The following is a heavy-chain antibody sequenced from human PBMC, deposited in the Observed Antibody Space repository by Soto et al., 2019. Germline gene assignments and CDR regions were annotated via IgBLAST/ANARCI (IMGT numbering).Heavy chain of an antibody. J-gene: IGHJ4*02. D-gene: IGHD3-16*01. CDR3: ARGAPGPIPNSYFDF. V-gene: IGHV4-39*01. CDR1: GGSISNTSYY. CDR2: IYLSGTA. Sequence: SETLSLTCSVSGGSISNTSYYRGWIRQSPGKGLEWLGNIYLSGTAYYTPSLRSRVTMSVDTSKNQFSLQFNSMTAADTGVYYCARGAPGPIPNSYFDFWGQGTLVTVSS.